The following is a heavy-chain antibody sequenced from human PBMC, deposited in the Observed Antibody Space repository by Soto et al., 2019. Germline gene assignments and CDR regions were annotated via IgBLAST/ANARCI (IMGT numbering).Heavy chain of an antibody. CDR2: IFSSGSI. CDR3: AREGSYSAYNFAHGIQLWSFDF. J-gene: IGHJ4*02. V-gene: IGHV4-4*07. CDR1: GGSINTFY. Sequence: QVRLQESGPGLLKPSETLSLTCTVSGGSINTFYWSWVRQPAGKGLEWIGRIFSSGSISFNPSLESRVAMSVDTSKNHFSLNLSSVTAADMAVYYCAREGSYSAYNFAHGIQLWSFDFWGQGALVTVSS. D-gene: IGHD5-12*01.